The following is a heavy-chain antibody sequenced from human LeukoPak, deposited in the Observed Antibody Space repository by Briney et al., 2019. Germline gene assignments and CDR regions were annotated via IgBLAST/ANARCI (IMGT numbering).Heavy chain of an antibody. J-gene: IGHJ4*02. CDR1: GFTFSSYS. CDR3: ARERGCYYDSSGNFDY. V-gene: IGHV3-21*01. Sequence: PGGSLRLSCAASGFTFSSYSMNWVRQAPGKGLEWVSSISSSSSYIYYADSVKGRFTISRDNAKNSLYLQMNSLRAEDTAVYCCARERGCYYDSSGNFDYWGQGTLVTVSS. CDR2: ISSSSSYI. D-gene: IGHD3-22*01.